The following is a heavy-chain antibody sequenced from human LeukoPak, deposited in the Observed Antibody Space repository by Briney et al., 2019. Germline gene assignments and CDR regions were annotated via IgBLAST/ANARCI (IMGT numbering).Heavy chain of an antibody. J-gene: IGHJ4*02. D-gene: IGHD3-16*02. CDR3: ARGVRSRWGSYRYDFDY. Sequence: ASVKVSCKASGYTFTSYDINWVRQTPGQGLEWMGIINPSGGSTSYAQKFQGRVTMTRDMSTSTVYMELSSLRSEDTAVYYCARGVRSRWGSYRYDFDYWGQGTLVTVSS. CDR2: INPSGGST. CDR1: GYTFTSYD. V-gene: IGHV1-46*01.